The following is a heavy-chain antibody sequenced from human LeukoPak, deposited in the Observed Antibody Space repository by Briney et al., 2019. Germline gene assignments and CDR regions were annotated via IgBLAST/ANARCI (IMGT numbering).Heavy chain of an antibody. V-gene: IGHV4-61*02. CDR2: ISSSGST. J-gene: IGHJ4*02. CDR3: AREGSSWYKGAFDY. Sequence: PSETLSLTCTVSGDSISSGDYYWSWIRQPAGKGLEWIGRISSSGSTNHNPSLKSRVTISVDTSKNQFSLKLSSVTAADTAVYYCAREGSSWYKGAFDYWGQGTLVTVSS. D-gene: IGHD6-13*01. CDR1: GDSISSGDYY.